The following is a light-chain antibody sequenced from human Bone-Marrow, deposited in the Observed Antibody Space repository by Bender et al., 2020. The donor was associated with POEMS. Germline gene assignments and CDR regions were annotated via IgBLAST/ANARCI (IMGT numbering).Light chain of an antibody. Sequence: QSALTQPASVSGSPGQSITISCTGTRSDVGGYAYVSWYQQHPGKAPKLIMYDVSSRPSGVSNRFSGSKSGNTASLTISGLQAEDEADYYCSSYTSDSVYVFGTGTQVTVL. V-gene: IGLV2-14*03. CDR2: DVS. J-gene: IGLJ1*01. CDR1: RSDVGGYAY. CDR3: SSYTSDSVYV.